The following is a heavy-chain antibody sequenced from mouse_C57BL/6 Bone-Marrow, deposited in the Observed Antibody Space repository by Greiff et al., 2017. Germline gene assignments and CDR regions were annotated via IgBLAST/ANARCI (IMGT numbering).Heavy chain of an antibody. Sequence: EVQLVESGPVLVKPGASVKMSCKASGYTFTDYYMNWVKQSHGKSLEWIGVINPYNGGTSYNQKFKGKATLTVDKSSSTAYMELNSLTSEDSAVYYCARRTGTGDWYFDVWGTGTTVTVSS. J-gene: IGHJ1*03. D-gene: IGHD4-1*01. V-gene: IGHV1-19*01. CDR1: GYTFTDYY. CDR3: ARRTGTGDWYFDV. CDR2: INPYNGGT.